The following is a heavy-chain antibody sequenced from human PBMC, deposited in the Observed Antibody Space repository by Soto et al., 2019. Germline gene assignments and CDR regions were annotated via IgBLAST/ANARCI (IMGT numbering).Heavy chain of an antibody. CDR3: ARVVGGITVAGCWNWFEP. Sequence: GASVKVSCKASGYTFTSYALSWVRHAPGQGREWMGWISTYNGNTNYAQNLQGRVTMTTDISTNTAYMELRSLRSDDTAGYYCARVVGGITVAGCWNWFEPWGQRTPGIVSS. CDR2: ISTYNGNT. D-gene: IGHD6-19*01. J-gene: IGHJ5*02. CDR1: GYTFTSYA. V-gene: IGHV1-18*04.